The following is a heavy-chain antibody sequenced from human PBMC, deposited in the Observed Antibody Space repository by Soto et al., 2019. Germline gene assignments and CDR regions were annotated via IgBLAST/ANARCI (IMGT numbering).Heavy chain of an antibody. CDR1: GFTFSSYW. V-gene: IGHV3-7*03. CDR3: ARDGPSYYDFWSGYPNWFDP. Sequence: GGSLRLSCAASGFTFSSYWMSWVRQAPGKGLEWVASIKQDGSEKYYVDSVKGRFTISRDNAKNSLYLQMNSLRAEDTAVYYCARDGPSYYDFWSGYPNWFDPWGQGTLVTVSS. CDR2: IKQDGSEK. D-gene: IGHD3-3*01. J-gene: IGHJ5*02.